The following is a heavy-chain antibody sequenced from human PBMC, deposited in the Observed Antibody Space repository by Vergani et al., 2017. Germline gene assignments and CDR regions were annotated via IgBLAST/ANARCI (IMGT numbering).Heavy chain of an antibody. CDR1: GFTFSNAW. V-gene: IGHV3-15*01. J-gene: IGHJ4*02. CDR3: TTDPDYYDSSGYFDY. D-gene: IGHD3-22*01. Sequence: EVQLVESGGGLVKPGGSLRLSCAASGFTFSNAWISWVRQAPGKGLEWVGRIKSKTDGGTTDYAAPVKGRFTISRDDSKNTLYLQMNSLKTEDTAVYYCTTDPDYYDSSGYFDYWGQGTLVTVSS. CDR2: IKSKTDGGTT.